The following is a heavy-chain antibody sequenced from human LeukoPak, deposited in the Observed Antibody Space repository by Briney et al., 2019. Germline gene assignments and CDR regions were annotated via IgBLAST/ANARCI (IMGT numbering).Heavy chain of an antibody. Sequence: ASVKVSFKSSGYTFTGYYMHWVRQAPGRGLEWMGWINPNTGGTNYAQKFQGRVTMTRDTSISTAYMELSSLRSDDTAMYYCARDVLLEVPALDYWGQGTLVTVSS. CDR2: INPNTGGT. CDR1: GYTFTGYY. D-gene: IGHD2/OR15-2a*01. J-gene: IGHJ4*02. V-gene: IGHV1-2*02. CDR3: ARDVLLEVPALDY.